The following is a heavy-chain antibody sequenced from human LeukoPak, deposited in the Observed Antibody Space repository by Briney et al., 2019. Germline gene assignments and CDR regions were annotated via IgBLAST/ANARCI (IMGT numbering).Heavy chain of an antibody. V-gene: IGHV3-7*01. CDR3: ARGGSGWYMFGSEFDS. CDR2: IKQDGSKK. Sequence: GGSLRLSCAASGFTFSNYWMSWVRQAPGKGLEWVANIKQDGSKKYYVDSVKGRFTISRDNAKNSLYLQMNSLRAEDTALYYCARGGSGWYMFGSEFDSWGQGTLVTVSS. J-gene: IGHJ4*02. CDR1: GFTFSNYW. D-gene: IGHD6-19*01.